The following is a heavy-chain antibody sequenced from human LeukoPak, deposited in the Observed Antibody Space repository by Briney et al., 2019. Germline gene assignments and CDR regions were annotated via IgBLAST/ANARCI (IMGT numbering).Heavy chain of an antibody. V-gene: IGHV1-8*01. CDR1: GYTFTSYD. J-gene: IGHJ4*02. D-gene: IGHD4-17*01. Sequence: ASVTVSCKASGYTFTSYDINWVRQAPGQGLEWMGWMNPNSGNTGYAQKFQGRVTMTRNTSISTAYMELSSLRSEDTAVYYCARATYDYGDYDFDYWGQGTLVTVSS. CDR2: MNPNSGNT. CDR3: ARATYDYGDYDFDY.